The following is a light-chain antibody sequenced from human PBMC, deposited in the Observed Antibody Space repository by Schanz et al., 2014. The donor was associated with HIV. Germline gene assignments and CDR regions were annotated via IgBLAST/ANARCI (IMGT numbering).Light chain of an antibody. CDR1: SSNIGTNP. Sequence: QSVLTQPPSASGTPGQRVTISCSGSSSNIGTNPVNWYQQLPGTAPKLLIYGNSNRLSGVPDRFSGSKSGTSASLAITGLQAEDEADYYCQSYDSGLSGWVFGGGTKLTVL. J-gene: IGLJ3*02. V-gene: IGLV1-40*01. CDR2: GNS. CDR3: QSYDSGLSGWV.